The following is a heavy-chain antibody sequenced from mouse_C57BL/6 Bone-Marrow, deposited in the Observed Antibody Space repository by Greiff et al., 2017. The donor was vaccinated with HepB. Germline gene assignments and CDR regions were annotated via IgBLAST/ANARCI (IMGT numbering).Heavy chain of an antibody. D-gene: IGHD1-1*01. J-gene: IGHJ2*01. CDR3: ERGDYYGSSSGYFDY. CDR2: IYPRSGNT. CDR1: GYTFTSYG. Sequence: QVHVKQSGAELARPGASVKLSCKASGYTFTSYGISWVKQRTGQGLEWIGEIYPRSGNTYYNEKFKGKATRTADKSSSTAYMELRSLTSEDSAVYCWERGDYYGSSSGYFDYWGQGTTLTVSS. V-gene: IGHV1-81*01.